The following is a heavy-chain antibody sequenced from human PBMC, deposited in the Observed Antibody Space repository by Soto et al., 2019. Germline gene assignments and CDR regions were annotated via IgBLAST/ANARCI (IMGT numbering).Heavy chain of an antibody. Sequence: QVQLQESGPGLVKPSQTLSLTCTVSGGSISSGGYYWSWIRQHPGKGLEWLGYIYYRGSTYYNPSLKSRVTISVDTSKHQFSLKLSSVTAADTAVYYCARVVVVVAAGAFDIWGQGTMVTVSS. CDR3: ARVVVVVAAGAFDI. D-gene: IGHD2-15*01. J-gene: IGHJ3*02. CDR2: IYYRGST. V-gene: IGHV4-31*03. CDR1: GGSISSGGYY.